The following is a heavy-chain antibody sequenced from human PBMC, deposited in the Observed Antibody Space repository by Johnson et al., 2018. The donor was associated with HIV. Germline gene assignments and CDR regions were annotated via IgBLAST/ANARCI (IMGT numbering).Heavy chain of an antibody. V-gene: IGHV3-20*04. CDR3: ARGLLYSSSSGLDAFDI. Sequence: EVQLVESGGGVVQPGRSLRLSCAASGFTFSSYGMSWVRQAPGKGLEWVSGINWNGGSTGYADSVKGRFTISRDKAKNSLYLQMNSLRAEDTAVYYCARGLLYSSSSGLDAFDIWGQGTMVTVSS. D-gene: IGHD6-6*01. J-gene: IGHJ3*02. CDR2: INWNGGST. CDR1: GFTFSSYG.